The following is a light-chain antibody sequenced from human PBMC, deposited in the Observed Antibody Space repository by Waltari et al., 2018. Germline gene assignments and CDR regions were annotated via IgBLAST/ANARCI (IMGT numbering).Light chain of an antibody. CDR1: SSNIGAGYD. CDR3: QSFDSRLSVV. J-gene: IGLJ2*01. CDR2: GNS. Sequence: QSVLTQPPSVSGAPGQRVTISCTGRSSNIGAGYDVHWYQQLPGTAPKLLIYGNSNRPSGVPDRFSGSKSGTSASLAITGLQTEDEADYYCQSFDSRLSVVFGGGTMLTVL. V-gene: IGLV1-40*01.